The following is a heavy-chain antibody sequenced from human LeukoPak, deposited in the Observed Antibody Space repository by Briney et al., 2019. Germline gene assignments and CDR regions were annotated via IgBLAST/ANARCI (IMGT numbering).Heavy chain of an antibody. D-gene: IGHD3-3*01. CDR2: ISSSSDRT. CDR1: GFTFSNYA. J-gene: IGHJ4*02. Sequence: PGGSLRLSCAASGFTFSNYAMSWVRQAPGKGLEWVSAISSSSDRTNYAHSVEGRFTISRDNSKNTLYLQMNSLRADDTAVYYCAKDQVGYNFRSDCWGQGTLVTVSS. V-gene: IGHV3-23*01. CDR3: AKDQVGYNFRSDC.